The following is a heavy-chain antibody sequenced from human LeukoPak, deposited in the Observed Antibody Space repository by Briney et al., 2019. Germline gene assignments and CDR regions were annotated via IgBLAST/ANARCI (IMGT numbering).Heavy chain of an antibody. Sequence: GGSLTLSCAASGFTFDDYAMHWVRQAPGKGLEWVSGTSWNSGSIGYADSVKGRVTISRDNAKNSLYLQMNSLRAEDTAFYYCAKAKMATIEFDYWGQGTLVTVSS. J-gene: IGHJ4*02. CDR3: AKAKMATIEFDY. V-gene: IGHV3-9*01. CDR2: TSWNSGSI. CDR1: GFTFDDYA. D-gene: IGHD5-24*01.